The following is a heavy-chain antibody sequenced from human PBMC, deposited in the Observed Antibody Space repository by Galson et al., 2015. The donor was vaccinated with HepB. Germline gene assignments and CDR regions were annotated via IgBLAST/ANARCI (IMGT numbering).Heavy chain of an antibody. D-gene: IGHD5-18*01. CDR2: ISYDGSNK. CDR1: GFTFSSYG. Sequence: SLRLSCAASGFTFSSYGMHWVRQAPGKGLEWVAVISYDGSNKYYADSVKGRFTISRDNSKNTLYLQMNSLRAEDTAVYYCARGPFHDSRGSVKRYSYGYVDYWGQGTLVTVSS. J-gene: IGHJ4*02. CDR3: ARGPFHDSRGSVKRYSYGYVDY. V-gene: IGHV3-30*03.